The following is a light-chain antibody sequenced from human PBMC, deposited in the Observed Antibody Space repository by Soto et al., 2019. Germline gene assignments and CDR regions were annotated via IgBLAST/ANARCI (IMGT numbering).Light chain of an antibody. J-gene: IGKJ2*01. Sequence: EIVLTQSPGTLSLSPGERATLSCRASQSVSSSYLAWYQQKPGQAPRLLIYGASSRATGIPDRFSGSVSGTHFTLTISILEPEDFAVYYSQQDGSSPLYTFGQGTKLEIK. V-gene: IGKV3-20*01. CDR1: QSVSSSY. CDR2: GAS. CDR3: QQDGSSPLYT.